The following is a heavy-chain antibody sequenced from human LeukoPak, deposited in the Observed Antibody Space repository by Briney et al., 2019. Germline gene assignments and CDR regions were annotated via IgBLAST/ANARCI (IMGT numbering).Heavy chain of an antibody. CDR1: GFTFNIYA. CDR2: IYGSGGST. D-gene: IGHD3-22*01. V-gene: IGHV3-23*01. Sequence: GGSLRLSCAPSGFTFNIYAMNGVREPPGKGLEWVSAIYGSGGSTYYADSVKDRFTISRDNSKNPLYLQMNRLRAEDTAVYFCAKDPLSYYDSSGYRYFDYWGQGTLVTVSS. CDR3: AKDPLSYYDSSGYRYFDY. J-gene: IGHJ4*02.